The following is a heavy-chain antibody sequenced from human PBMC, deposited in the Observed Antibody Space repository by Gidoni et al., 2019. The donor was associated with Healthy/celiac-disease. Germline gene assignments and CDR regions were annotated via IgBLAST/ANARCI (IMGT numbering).Heavy chain of an antibody. Sequence: QVQLQQWGAGLLKPSETLSLTCAVSGGSFSGYYWSWIRQPPGKGLEWIGEINHSGRTNYNPSLKSRVTISVDTSKNQFSLKLSSVTAADTAVYYCARGSRGQRITMIVVDPARRAWGYYFDYWGQGTLVTVSS. J-gene: IGHJ4*02. CDR3: ARGSRGQRITMIVVDPARRAWGYYFDY. V-gene: IGHV4-34*01. CDR1: GGSFSGYY. CDR2: INHSGRT. D-gene: IGHD3-22*01.